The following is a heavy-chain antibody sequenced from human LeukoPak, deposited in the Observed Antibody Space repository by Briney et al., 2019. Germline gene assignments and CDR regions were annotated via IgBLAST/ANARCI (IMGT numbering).Heavy chain of an antibody. CDR3: ARQITMIVVVINDPFDI. J-gene: IGHJ3*02. CDR1: GYTFTSYG. CDR2: INSYNGNT. V-gene: IGHV1-18*01. D-gene: IGHD3-22*01. Sequence: ASVKVSCKASGYTFTSYGISWVRQAPGQGLEWVGWINSYNGNTNYAQKLQGRVTLTTDTSTSTAYMELRSLRSDDTAVYYCARQITMIVVVINDPFDIWGQGTMVTVSS.